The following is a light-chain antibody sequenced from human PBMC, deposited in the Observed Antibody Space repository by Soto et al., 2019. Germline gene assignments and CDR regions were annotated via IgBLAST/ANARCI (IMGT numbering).Light chain of an antibody. CDR1: NIGSDS. J-gene: IGLJ3*02. CDR3: QVWDAGSDHWV. Sequence: SYELTQPPSVSVAPGRTARITCEENNIGSDSVHWYQQRPGQAPVLVIYYDSDRPSGIPERFSGSNSGNMATLTISRVEVGDEADYYCQVWDAGSDHWVFGGGTKVTVL. CDR2: YDS. V-gene: IGLV3-21*04.